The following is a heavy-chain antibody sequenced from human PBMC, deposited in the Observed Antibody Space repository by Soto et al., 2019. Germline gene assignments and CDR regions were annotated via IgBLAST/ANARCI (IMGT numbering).Heavy chain of an antibody. V-gene: IGHV1-69*18. CDR2: VLPVLGTT. D-gene: IGHD3-10*01. J-gene: IGHJ4*02. CDR3: ARDRADRGFDY. Sequence: QVQLEQSGAEVKKPGSSVKVSCKASGDRFTSYAISWVRQAPGQGLEWVGTVLPVLGTTNYAQKLRGRVTITADESTSTAYMELGSLRSEDTAIYYCARDRADRGFDYWGQGTLVTASS. CDR1: GDRFTSYA.